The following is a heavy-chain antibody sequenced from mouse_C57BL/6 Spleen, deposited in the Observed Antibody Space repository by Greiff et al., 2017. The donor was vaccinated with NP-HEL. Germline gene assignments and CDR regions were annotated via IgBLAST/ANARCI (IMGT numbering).Heavy chain of an antibody. CDR2: ISSGSSTI. V-gene: IGHV5-17*01. D-gene: IGHD1-1*01. Sequence: EVQLVESGGGLVKPGGSLKLSCAASGFTFSDYGMHWVRQAPEKGLEWVAYISSGSSTIYYADTVKGRFTISRDNAKNTLFLQMTSLRSEDTAMYYCARPHYGSSYSFFDYWGQGTTLTVSS. J-gene: IGHJ2*01. CDR3: ARPHYGSSYSFFDY. CDR1: GFTFSDYG.